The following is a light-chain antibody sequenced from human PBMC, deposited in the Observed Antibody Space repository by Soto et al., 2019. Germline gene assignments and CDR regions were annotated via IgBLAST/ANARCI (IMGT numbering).Light chain of an antibody. V-gene: IGKV1-39*01. J-gene: IGKJ1*01. CDR2: AAS. Sequence: DIQMTQSPSSLSTSEGDRVSITCRANQSVTIYLNWYQQKPGKAPNLLIYAASSLQSGVPSRFSGSGSGTDFTLTISSLQPEDFATYYCQQTYITPWTFGQGTKVELK. CDR3: QQTYITPWT. CDR1: QSVTIY.